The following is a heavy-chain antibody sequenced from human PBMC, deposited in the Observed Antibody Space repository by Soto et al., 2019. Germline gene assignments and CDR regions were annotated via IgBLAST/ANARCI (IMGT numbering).Heavy chain of an antibody. Sequence: EVQLLESGGGLVQPGGSLRLSCVASGFTFSYYTMSWVRQAPGKGLEWVSGISNSGDTIYYADSVKDRFTISRDNFKNSLYLRLNSLRADYTAVYDCAARVPAPSHSDYCDMDFWGQGTTVTVSS. CDR1: GFTFSYYT. CDR2: ISNSGDTI. CDR3: AARVPAPSHSDYCDMDF. V-gene: IGHV3-23*01. J-gene: IGHJ6*02. D-gene: IGHD2-2*01.